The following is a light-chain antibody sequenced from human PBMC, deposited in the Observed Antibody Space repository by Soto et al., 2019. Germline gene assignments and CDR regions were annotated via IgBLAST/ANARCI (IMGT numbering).Light chain of an antibody. CDR1: QSISTY. V-gene: IGKV1-39*01. J-gene: IGKJ1*01. CDR2: AAS. Sequence: DIQMTQSPSSLSASVGDRVTITCRASQSISTYLNWYQQKPGKAPNLLMYAASSLQTGVPSRFSGSGSGTEFTLTITSLQPEDFATYYCQQSYSTPQTFGQGTKVDIK. CDR3: QQSYSTPQT.